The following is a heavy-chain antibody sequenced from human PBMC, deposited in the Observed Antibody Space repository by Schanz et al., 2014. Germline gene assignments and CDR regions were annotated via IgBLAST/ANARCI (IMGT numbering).Heavy chain of an antibody. CDR1: GGTFSTYP. CDR3: ARGYGDSPTDV. D-gene: IGHD4-17*01. V-gene: IGHV1-69*04. J-gene: IGHJ4*02. Sequence: QVQVVQSGAEVKKPGASVKVSCKASGGTFSTYPINWLRQAPGQGLEWMGRIIPILGIANYAQKFQGRVTITADRSTSTAYMELSSLRSEDTAVYYCARGYGDSPTDVWGQGTLVTVSS. CDR2: IIPILGIA.